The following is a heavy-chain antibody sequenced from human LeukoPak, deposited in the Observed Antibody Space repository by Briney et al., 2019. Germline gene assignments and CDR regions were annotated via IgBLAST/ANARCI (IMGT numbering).Heavy chain of an antibody. CDR3: ARDPRSSTSCRACYYYMDV. CDR2: IIPIFGTA. Sequence: TVKVSCKASGGTFSSYAISWVRQAPGQGLEWMGGIIPIFGTANYAQKFQGRVTITADESTSTAYMELSSLRSEDTAVYYCARDPRSSTSCRACYYYMDVWGKGTTVTVSS. J-gene: IGHJ6*03. CDR1: GGTFSSYA. V-gene: IGHV1-69*13. D-gene: IGHD2-2*01.